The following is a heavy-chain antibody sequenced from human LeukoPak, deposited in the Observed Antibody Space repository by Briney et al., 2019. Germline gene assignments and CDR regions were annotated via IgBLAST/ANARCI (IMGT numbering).Heavy chain of an antibody. J-gene: IGHJ4*02. CDR3: ARREEWELLFDY. D-gene: IGHD1-26*01. Sequence: GXSXXIXCKGXGYSFTSYWIXWVRQMPGKGLEXMGIIYPGDCDTRYSPSFQGQVTISADKCSSTAYLQWSSLKASDTAMYYCARREEWELLFDYWGQGTLVTVSS. CDR2: IYPGDCDT. V-gene: IGHV5-51*01. CDR1: GYSFTSYW.